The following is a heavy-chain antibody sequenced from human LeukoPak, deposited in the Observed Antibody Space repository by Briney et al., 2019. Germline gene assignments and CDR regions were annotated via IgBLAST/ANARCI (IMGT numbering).Heavy chain of an antibody. D-gene: IGHD6-13*01. Sequence: GGSLRLSCAASGFTFSSYSMNWVRQAPGKGLEWVSSISSSSSYIYYADSVKGRFTISRDNAKNSLYLQMNSLRAEDTAVYYCARVYGAGRVDAFDIWGQGTMVTVSS. CDR3: ARVYGAGRVDAFDI. V-gene: IGHV3-21*01. CDR2: ISSSSSYI. CDR1: GFTFSSYS. J-gene: IGHJ3*02.